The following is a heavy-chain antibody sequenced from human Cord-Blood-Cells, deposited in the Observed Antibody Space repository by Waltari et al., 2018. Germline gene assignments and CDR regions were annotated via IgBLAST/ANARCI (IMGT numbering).Heavy chain of an antibody. V-gene: IGHV1-69*06. CDR1: GGTFSSYA. Sequence: QVQLVQSGAEVKKPGSSVKVSCKASGGTFSSYAISWVRQAPGQGLEWMGGIIPIFGTANYAQKFQGRVTITADKSTSTAYIELSSLRSEDTAVYYCARVGLIEYSSSSWFDPWCQGTLVTVSS. CDR2: IIPIFGTA. J-gene: IGHJ5*02. D-gene: IGHD6-6*01. CDR3: ARVGLIEYSSSSWFDP.